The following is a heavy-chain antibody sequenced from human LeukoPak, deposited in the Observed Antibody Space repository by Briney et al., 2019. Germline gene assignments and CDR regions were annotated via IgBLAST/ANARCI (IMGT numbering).Heavy chain of an antibody. Sequence: SETLSLTCSVSGVSISSGSNYWGWIRQPPVKTLEWIGSIYSSGSTYYNSSLKSRVIILIDTSKNHFSLTLSSVTAADTAVYYCTRSDGYGLVGIWGQGTMVTVSS. V-gene: IGHV4-39*07. CDR1: GVSISSGSNY. J-gene: IGHJ3*01. D-gene: IGHD3-10*01. CDR3: TRSDGYGLVGI. CDR2: IYSSGST.